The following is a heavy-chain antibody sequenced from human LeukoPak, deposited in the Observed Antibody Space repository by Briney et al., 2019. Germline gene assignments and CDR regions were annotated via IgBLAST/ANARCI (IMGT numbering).Heavy chain of an antibody. CDR3: ARAAYYTLSADY. CDR2: IYYSGST. CDR1: GGSISSYY. V-gene: IGHV4-59*01. D-gene: IGHD2-2*02. J-gene: IGHJ4*02. Sequence: SETLSLTCTVSGGSISSYYWSWIRQPPGKGLEWIGYIYYSGSTNYNPSLKSRVTISVDTSKNQFSLKLSSVTAADTAVYYCARAAYYTLSADYWGQGTLVTVSS.